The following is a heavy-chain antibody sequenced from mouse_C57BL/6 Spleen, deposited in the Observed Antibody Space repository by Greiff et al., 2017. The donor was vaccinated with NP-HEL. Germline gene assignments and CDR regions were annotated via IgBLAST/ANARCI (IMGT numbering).Heavy chain of an antibody. Sequence: VQLQQSGPELVKPGASVKISCKASGYAFSSSWMNWVKQRPGKGLEWIGRIYPGDGDTNYNGKFKGKATLTADKSSSTAYMQLSSLTSEDSAVCFCATGYGYDGFAYWGQGTLVTVSA. J-gene: IGHJ3*01. CDR2: IYPGDGDT. CDR1: GYAFSSSW. D-gene: IGHD2-2*01. CDR3: ATGYGYDGFAY. V-gene: IGHV1-82*01.